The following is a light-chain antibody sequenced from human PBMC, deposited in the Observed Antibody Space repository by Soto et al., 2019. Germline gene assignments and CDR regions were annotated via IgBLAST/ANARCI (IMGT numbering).Light chain of an antibody. V-gene: IGKV1-5*01. CDR2: DAS. Sequence: DIEMTQSPSSLSASVGDRVTITCRASQRVTTWLAWYQQRPGKAPKLLIHDASTLHSGVPSRFSGSGSGTEFTLTIRSLQPDDFATYYCLQYNDYWTFGQGTKVEIK. CDR1: QRVTTW. J-gene: IGKJ2*01. CDR3: LQYNDYWT.